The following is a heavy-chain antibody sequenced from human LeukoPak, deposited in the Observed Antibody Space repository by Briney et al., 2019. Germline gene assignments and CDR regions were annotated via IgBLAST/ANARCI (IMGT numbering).Heavy chain of an antibody. V-gene: IGHV3-23*01. CDR3: ARPRIAAAEGWGGIAFDI. Sequence: PGGSLRLSCAASGFTFSSYAMSWVRQAPGKGLEWVSAISGSGGSAYYADSVKGRFTISRDNSKNTLYLQMNSLRADDTAVYYCARPRIAAAEGWGGIAFDIWGQGTMVTVSS. CDR2: ISGSGGSA. CDR1: GFTFSSYA. J-gene: IGHJ3*02. D-gene: IGHD6-13*01.